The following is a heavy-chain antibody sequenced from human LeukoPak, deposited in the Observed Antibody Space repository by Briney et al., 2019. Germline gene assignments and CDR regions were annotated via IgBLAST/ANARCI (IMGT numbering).Heavy chain of an antibody. CDR1: GGTFSSYA. V-gene: IGHV1-69*05. J-gene: IGHJ4*02. CDR2: IIPIFGTA. CDR3: ASSLHSGSSYFDY. D-gene: IGHD1-26*01. Sequence: GSSVKVSCKASGGTFSSYAISWVRQAPGQGLEWMGRIIPIFGTANYAQKFQGRVTITTDESTSTAYMELSSLRSVDTAVYYCASSLHSGSSYFDYWGQGTLVTVSS.